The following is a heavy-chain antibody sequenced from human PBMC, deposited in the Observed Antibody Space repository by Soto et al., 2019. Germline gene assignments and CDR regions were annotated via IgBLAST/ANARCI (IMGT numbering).Heavy chain of an antibody. CDR2: ISSNSDTI. D-gene: IGHD4-17*01. CDR1: GFTADDYA. J-gene: IGHJ4*02. Sequence: EVQLVESGGGLVQPGRSLRLSCVASGFTADDYAMHWVRQAPGKGLEWVSGISSNSDTIDYADSVKGRFTISRDNAKNSLFLKMNSLGPEDTAFYYCAKDMKWGGMTTIHYFDSWGQGTLVTVSS. V-gene: IGHV3-9*02. CDR3: AKDMKWGGMTTIHYFDS.